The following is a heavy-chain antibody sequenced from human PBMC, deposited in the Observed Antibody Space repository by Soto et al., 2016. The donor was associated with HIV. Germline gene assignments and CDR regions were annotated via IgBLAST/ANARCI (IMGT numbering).Heavy chain of an antibody. D-gene: IGHD6-13*01. J-gene: IGHJ4*02. CDR2: INPHRGGT. CDR3: AYEVPGTAGFDS. V-gene: IGHV1-2*02. Sequence: QVQLVQSGAEVKKPGASVKVSCKASGNTLTDYNMHWVRQAPGQGLEWVGWINPHRGGTKYAQKFQGRVTLTRDTSSNTDYMDLNSLRSDDTAVYYCAYEVPGTAGFDSWGQGALVIVSS. CDR1: GNTLTDYN.